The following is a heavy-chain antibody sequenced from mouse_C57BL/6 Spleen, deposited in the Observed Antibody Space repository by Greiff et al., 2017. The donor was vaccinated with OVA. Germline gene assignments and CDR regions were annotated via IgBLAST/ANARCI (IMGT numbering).Heavy chain of an antibody. D-gene: IGHD2-4*01. Sequence: QVQLQQSGAELVKPGASVKISCKASGYAFSSSWMNWVKQRPGKGLEWIGQIYPGDGDTNYNGKFKGKATLTADKSSSTAYMQLSSLTSEDSAVYCGARYAYYDYDDGDYWGQGTTLTVSS. CDR3: ARYAYYDYDDGDY. V-gene: IGHV1-80*01. J-gene: IGHJ2*01. CDR1: GYAFSSSW. CDR2: IYPGDGDT.